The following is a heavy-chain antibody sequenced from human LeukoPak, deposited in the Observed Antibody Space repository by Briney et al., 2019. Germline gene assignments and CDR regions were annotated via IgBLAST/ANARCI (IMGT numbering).Heavy chain of an antibody. J-gene: IGHJ4*02. CDR1: GGSISSSSYY. V-gene: IGHV4-39*01. CDR2: IYYTGST. D-gene: IGHD6-19*01. Sequence: SETLSLTCTVSGGSISSSSYYLGWIRQPPGKGLEWIGNIYYTGSTYYDASLQSRVTISIDMSKNQFSLRLSSVTAADTAMYYCVKSGGYGLIDYWGQGTLVTVSS. CDR3: VKSGGYGLIDY.